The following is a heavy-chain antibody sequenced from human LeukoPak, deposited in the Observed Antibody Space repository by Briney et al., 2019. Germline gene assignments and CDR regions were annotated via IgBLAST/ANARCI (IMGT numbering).Heavy chain of an antibody. CDR2: ISNDGSNK. J-gene: IGHJ4*02. Sequence: GGSLRLSCAASGFTFSSYDMHWVRQAPGKGLEWVAIISNDGSNKFYADSVKGRFTISRDNSKNTLYLQLNSLRPEDTAVYYCAKDVRMTAIRGFDYWGQGTLVTVSS. V-gene: IGHV3-30*18. CDR3: AKDVRMTAIRGFDY. CDR1: GFTFSSYD. D-gene: IGHD2-21*02.